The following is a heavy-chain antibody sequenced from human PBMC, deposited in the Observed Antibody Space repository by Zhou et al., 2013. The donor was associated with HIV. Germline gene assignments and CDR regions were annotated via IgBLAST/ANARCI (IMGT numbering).Heavy chain of an antibody. D-gene: IGHD1-20*01. CDR1: GYNFNVYG. Sequence: QVQLVQSGAEVKEPGASVKVSCKASGYNFNVYGVSWVRQAPGQGLEWMGWILPNTDATKYAPRFQGRVTMTRDTSISTIYMELRGLRSDDTALYFCASYGPGYNWMYSWGQGTLVTVSS. CDR3: ASYGPGYNWMYS. CDR2: ILPNTDAT. V-gene: IGHV1-2*02. J-gene: IGHJ4*02.